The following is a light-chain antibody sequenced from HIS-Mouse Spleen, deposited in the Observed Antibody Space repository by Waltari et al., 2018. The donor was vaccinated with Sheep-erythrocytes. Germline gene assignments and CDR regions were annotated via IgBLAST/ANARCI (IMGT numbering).Light chain of an antibody. J-gene: IGLJ3*02. V-gene: IGLV2-23*01. CDR1: TSDLGSYHL. CDR3: CSYAGSSTPWV. CDR2: EGS. Sequence: QSALTQPAPVPGSPGQSSPIPCTGTTSDLGSYHLVAWYQQHPGKAPILMIYEGSKRPSGVSNRFSGSKSGNTASLTISGLQAEDEADYYCCSYAGSSTPWVFGGGTKLTVL.